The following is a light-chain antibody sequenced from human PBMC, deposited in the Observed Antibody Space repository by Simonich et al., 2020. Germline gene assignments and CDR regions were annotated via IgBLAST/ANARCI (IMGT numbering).Light chain of an antibody. J-gene: IGLJ1*01. CDR2: GNS. CDR1: SSNIGAGYD. V-gene: IGLV1-40*01. CDR3: QSYDSSLSGYV. Sequence: QSVLTQPPSVSGAPGQRGTISCTGCSSNIGAGYDVHWYQQLPGTAPKLLIDGNSNRPSGVPDRVSGSKSGTSASLAITGLQAEDEADYYCQSYDSSLSGYVFGTGTKVTVL.